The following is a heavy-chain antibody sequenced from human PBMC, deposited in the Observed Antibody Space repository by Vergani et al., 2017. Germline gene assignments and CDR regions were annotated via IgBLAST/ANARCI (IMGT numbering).Heavy chain of an antibody. D-gene: IGHD6-13*01. CDR2: ISGSGGST. CDR1: GFTFSSYA. V-gene: IGHV3-23*01. CDR3: ARQGEQQLALVPTFFDY. Sequence: EVQLLESGGGLVQPGGSLRLSCAASGFTFSSYAMSWVRQAPGKGLEWVSAISGSGGSTYYADSVKGRFTISRDNSKNTLYLQMNSLRAEDTAVYYCARQGEQQLALVPTFFDYWGQGTLVTVSS. J-gene: IGHJ4*02.